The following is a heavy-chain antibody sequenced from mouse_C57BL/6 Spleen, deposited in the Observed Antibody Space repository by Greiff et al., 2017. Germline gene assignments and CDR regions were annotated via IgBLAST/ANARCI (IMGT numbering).Heavy chain of an antibody. Sequence: QVQLQQSGPELVKPGASVKISCKASGYAFSSSWMNWVKQRPGKGLEWIGRIYPGDGDTNYNGKFKGKATLTADKSSSTAYMQLSSLTSEDSAVYFCARRDFDVWGTGTTVTVSS. V-gene: IGHV1-82*01. CDR3: ARRDFDV. J-gene: IGHJ1*03. CDR2: IYPGDGDT. CDR1: GYAFSSSW.